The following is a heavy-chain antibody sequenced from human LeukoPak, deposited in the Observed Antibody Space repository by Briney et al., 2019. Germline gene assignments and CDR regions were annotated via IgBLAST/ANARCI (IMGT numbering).Heavy chain of an antibody. J-gene: IGHJ6*02. V-gene: IGHV3-53*01. Sequence: PGGSLRLSCAASGFTVSSNYMSWVRQAPGKGLEWVSVIYSGGSTYYADSVKGRFTISRDNSKNTLYLQMNSLRAEDTAVYYCARHRHSYGYYYGMDVWGQGTTVTVSS. CDR1: GFTVSSNY. CDR3: ARHRHSYGYYYGMDV. CDR2: IYSGGST. D-gene: IGHD5-18*01.